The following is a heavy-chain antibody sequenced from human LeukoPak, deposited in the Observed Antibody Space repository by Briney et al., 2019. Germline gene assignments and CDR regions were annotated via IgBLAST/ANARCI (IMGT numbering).Heavy chain of an antibody. J-gene: IGHJ4*02. CDR1: GYTFTSYG. CDR3: ARDFPSTGYYLFFGY. Sequence: GASVKVSCKASGYTFTSYGISWVRQAPGQGLEWMGWISAYNGNTNYAQKLQGRVTMTTDTSTSTAYMELRSLRSDDTAVYYCARDFPSTGYYLFFGYWGQGTLVTVSS. D-gene: IGHD3-9*01. CDR2: ISAYNGNT. V-gene: IGHV1-18*01.